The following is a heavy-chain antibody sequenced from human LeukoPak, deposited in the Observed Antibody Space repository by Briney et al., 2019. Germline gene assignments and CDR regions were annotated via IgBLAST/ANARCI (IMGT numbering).Heavy chain of an antibody. J-gene: IGHJ6*02. Sequence: GGSLRLSCAASGFTFSSYEMNWVCQAPGKGLEWVSYISSSGSTIYYADSVKGRFTISRDNAKNSLYLQMNSLRAEDTAVYYCARESSCSGGSCYSAGMDVWGQGTTVTVSS. V-gene: IGHV3-48*03. CDR2: ISSSGSTI. CDR1: GFTFSSYE. D-gene: IGHD2-15*01. CDR3: ARESSCSGGSCYSAGMDV.